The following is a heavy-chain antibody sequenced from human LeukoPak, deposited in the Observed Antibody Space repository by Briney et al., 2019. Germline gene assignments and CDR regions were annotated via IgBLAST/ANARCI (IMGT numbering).Heavy chain of an antibody. CDR1: GFTFSSYS. J-gene: IGHJ4*02. D-gene: IGHD2-2*01. CDR3: ARGLGYRSSTSCYDLLTDY. CDR2: ISSSSSYI. Sequence: GGSLRLSCAASGFTFSSYSMNWVRQAPGKGLEWVSSISSSSSYIYYADSVKGRFTISRDNAKNSLYLQMNSLRAEDTAVYYCARGLGYRSSTSCYDLLTDYWGQGTLVTVSS. V-gene: IGHV3-21*01.